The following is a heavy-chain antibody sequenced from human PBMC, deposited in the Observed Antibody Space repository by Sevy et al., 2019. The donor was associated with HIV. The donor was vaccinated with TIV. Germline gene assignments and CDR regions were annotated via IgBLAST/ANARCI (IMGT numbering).Heavy chain of an antibody. CDR2: IYYSGST. CDR3: ARDRGYSGYDYDY. D-gene: IGHD5-12*01. CDR1: GGSISSYY. Sequence: SETLSLTCTVSGGSISSYYWSWIRQTPGKGLEWIGNIYYSGSTNYNPSLRSRVTISEDTSKNQFSLKLSSVTAADTAVYYCARDRGYSGYDYDYWGQGTLVTVSS. V-gene: IGHV4-59*01. J-gene: IGHJ4*02.